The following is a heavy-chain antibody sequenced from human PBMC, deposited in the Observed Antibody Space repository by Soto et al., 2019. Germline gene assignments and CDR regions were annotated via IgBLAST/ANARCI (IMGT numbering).Heavy chain of an antibody. CDR3: ARDTPPAELGY. V-gene: IGHV3-48*03. Sequence: GGSLRLSCEASGFSFSDYEMNWVRQFPGEGLEWVAYIARDGETTFYADSVEGRFVVSRDNAKNSLFLQMDRLTGDDTAVYFCARDTPPAELGYWGQGSLVTVHS. D-gene: IGHD1-1*01. CDR1: GFSFSDYE. CDR2: IARDGETT. J-gene: IGHJ4*02.